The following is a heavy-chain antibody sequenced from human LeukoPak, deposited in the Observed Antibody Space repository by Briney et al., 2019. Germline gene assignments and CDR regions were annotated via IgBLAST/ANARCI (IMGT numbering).Heavy chain of an antibody. J-gene: IGHJ4*02. D-gene: IGHD2-15*01. CDR1: GLTFSNYE. CDR3: ARGRLLAY. V-gene: IGHV3-48*03. CDR2: ISSSGTI. Sequence: GGSLRLSCAASGLTFSNYEMNWVRQAPGKGLEWVSYISSSGTIYYADSVKGRFTISRDNAKNSLYLQMNSLRAEDTAVYYCARGRLLAYWGQGTLVTVSS.